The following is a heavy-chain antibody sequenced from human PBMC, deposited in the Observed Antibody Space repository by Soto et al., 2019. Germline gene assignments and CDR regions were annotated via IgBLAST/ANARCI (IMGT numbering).Heavy chain of an antibody. V-gene: IGHV1-2*04. CDR2: INPNSGAT. J-gene: IGHJ4*02. Sequence: QVQLVQSGAEVKKPGASVKVSCKTSGYTFNGYYIQWVRQVPGQGLEWMGWINPNSGATNYAQNFQGWVTMTRDTSISTAYRELSRLKSAATAVYFCARVATVGYNFDYWGQGTLVTVSS. D-gene: IGHD5-12*01. CDR3: ARVATVGYNFDY. CDR1: GYTFNGYY.